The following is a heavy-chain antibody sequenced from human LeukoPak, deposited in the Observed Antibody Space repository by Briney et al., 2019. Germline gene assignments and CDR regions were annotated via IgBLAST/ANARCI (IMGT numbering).Heavy chain of an antibody. J-gene: IGHJ4*02. D-gene: IGHD2-2*01. CDR2: INPNSGGT. V-gene: IGHV1-2*02. Sequence: GASVKVSCKASGYTFTGYYMHWVRQAPGQGLEWMGWINPNSGGTNYAQKFQGRVTMTRDTSISTACMELSRLRSDDTAVYYCARDLKPSIYCSSTSCYWRRLDYWGQGTLVTVSS. CDR3: ARDLKPSIYCSSTSCYWRRLDY. CDR1: GYTFTGYY.